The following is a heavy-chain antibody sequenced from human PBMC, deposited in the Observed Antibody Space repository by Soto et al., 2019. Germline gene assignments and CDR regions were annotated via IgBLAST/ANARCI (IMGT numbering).Heavy chain of an antibody. Sequence: VGSRGLSGAAPGLAFNTCGMNWVRQTPREGLEGVASISSRGDSADYAASVNGRFSLARDNSKNTVSLQKSAPRADDPPTYYCANREVGHSSADTRYGALDYWGQRRLVTV. CDR3: ANREVGHSSADTRYGALDY. CDR1: GLAFNTCG. CDR2: ISSRGDSA. D-gene: IGHD4-17*01. V-gene: IGHV3-23*01. J-gene: IGHJ4*02.